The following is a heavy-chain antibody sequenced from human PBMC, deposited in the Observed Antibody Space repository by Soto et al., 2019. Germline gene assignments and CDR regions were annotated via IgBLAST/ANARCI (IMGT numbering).Heavy chain of an antibody. CDR2: ISRSGITT. D-gene: IGHD3-9*01. Sequence: GGSLRLSCAASGFAFNTSSMSWVRQAPGKGLEWVSAISRSGITTHYADSVKGRFTISRDNSKNTLYLQMNSLRAEDTAVYYCAKGQYYDILTGYPYYFDYWGQGTLVTVSS. CDR3: AKGQYYDILTGYPYYFDY. J-gene: IGHJ4*02. CDR1: GFAFNTSS. V-gene: IGHV3-23*01.